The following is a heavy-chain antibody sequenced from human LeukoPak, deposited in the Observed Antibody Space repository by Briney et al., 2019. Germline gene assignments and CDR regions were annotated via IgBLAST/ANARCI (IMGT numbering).Heavy chain of an antibody. CDR2: IYSGGST. V-gene: IGHV3-53*01. CDR1: GFTVSSNY. J-gene: IGHJ4*02. D-gene: IGHD3-22*01. Sequence: PGGSLRLSXAASGFTVSSNYMSWVRQAPGKGMEWVSVIYSGGSTYYADSVKGRFTISRDNSKNTLYLQMNSLRAEDTAAYYCARVEYYDSSGFDYWGQGTLVTVSP. CDR3: ARVEYYDSSGFDY.